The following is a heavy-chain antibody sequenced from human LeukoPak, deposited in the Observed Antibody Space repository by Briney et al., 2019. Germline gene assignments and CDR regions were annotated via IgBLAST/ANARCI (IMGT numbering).Heavy chain of an antibody. V-gene: IGHV4-39*07. J-gene: IGHJ4*02. CDR1: GGSISSSSYY. Sequence: SETLSLTCTVSGGSISSSSYYWGWIRQPPGKGLEWIGSIYYSGSTYYNPSLKSRVTISVDTSKNQFSLKLSSVTAADTAVYYCARVKFGGVDYWGQGTLVTVSS. CDR3: ARVKFGGVDY. CDR2: IYYSGST. D-gene: IGHD3-16*01.